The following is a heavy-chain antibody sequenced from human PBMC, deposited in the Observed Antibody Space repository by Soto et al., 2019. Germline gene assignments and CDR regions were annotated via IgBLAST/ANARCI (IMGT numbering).Heavy chain of an antibody. J-gene: IGHJ4*02. V-gene: IGHV4-61*01. CDR1: GGSVSSGSYY. Sequence: PSETLSLTCTVSGGSVSSGSYYWSWIRQPPGKGLEWIGEINHSGSTNYNPSLKSRVTISVDTSKNQFSLKLSSVTAADTAVYYCARAPMATIHFDYWGQGTLVTVSS. D-gene: IGHD5-12*01. CDR3: ARAPMATIHFDY. CDR2: INHSGST.